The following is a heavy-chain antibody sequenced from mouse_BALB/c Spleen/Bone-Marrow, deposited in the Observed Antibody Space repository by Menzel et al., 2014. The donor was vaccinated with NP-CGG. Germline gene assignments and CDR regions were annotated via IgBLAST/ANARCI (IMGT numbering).Heavy chain of an antibody. CDR2: INPSTGYT. Sequence: VQVVESGAELARPGASVKMSCKASGYTFTSYTMHWVKERPGQGLEWIGYINPSTGYTNYNQKFKDKTTLTADKSSSTAYMQLSSLTSEDSAVYYCARSSFLRSYFDYWGQGTTLTVSS. D-gene: IGHD1-2*01. CDR3: ARSSFLRSYFDY. V-gene: IGHV1-4*01. CDR1: GYTFTSYT. J-gene: IGHJ2*01.